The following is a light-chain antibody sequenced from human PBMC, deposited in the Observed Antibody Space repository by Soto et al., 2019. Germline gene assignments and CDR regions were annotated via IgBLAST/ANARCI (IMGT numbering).Light chain of an antibody. Sequence: ELVLTQSPDTLSLSPGERATLSCRASQSVSSAFLDWYQQKPGQAPRLLIYGGSSRATGIPDRFNGGGAGKDFILSISRLEPEDFAMYYCQHYDYSPPSVTFGPGTKVDIK. V-gene: IGKV3-20*01. CDR3: QHYDYSPPSVT. CDR2: GGS. CDR1: QSVSSAF. J-gene: IGKJ3*01.